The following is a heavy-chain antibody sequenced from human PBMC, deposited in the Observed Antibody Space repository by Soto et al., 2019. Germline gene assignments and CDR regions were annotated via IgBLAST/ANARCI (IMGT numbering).Heavy chain of an antibody. D-gene: IGHD2-2*01. J-gene: IGHJ5*02. CDR1: GYTFTSYD. Sequence: ASVKVSCKASGYTFTSYDINWVRQATGQGLEWMGWMNPNSGNTGYAQKFQGRVTMTRNTSISTAYMELSSLRSEDTAVYYCARVLGYCISTSCYDNWFDPWGQGTLVTVSS. CDR3: ARVLGYCISTSCYDNWFDP. CDR2: MNPNSGNT. V-gene: IGHV1-8*01.